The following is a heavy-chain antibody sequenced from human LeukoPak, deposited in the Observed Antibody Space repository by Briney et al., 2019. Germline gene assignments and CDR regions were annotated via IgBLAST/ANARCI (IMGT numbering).Heavy chain of an antibody. CDR3: ARGGYGDYGFDY. J-gene: IGHJ4*02. CDR2: IYYSGST. CDR1: GGSISSYY. Sequence: SETLSLTCTVSGGSISSYYWNWIRQPPGKGLEWIGYIYYSGSTNYNPSLKSRVTMSVDTSKNQFSLKLSSVTAADTAVYYCARGGYGDYGFDYWGQGTLVTVSS. D-gene: IGHD4-17*01. V-gene: IGHV4-59*12.